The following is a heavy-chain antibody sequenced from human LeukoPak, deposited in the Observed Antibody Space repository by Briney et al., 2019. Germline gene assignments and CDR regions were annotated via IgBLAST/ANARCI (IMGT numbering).Heavy chain of an antibody. V-gene: IGHV4-34*01. CDR1: GGSFSGYY. J-gene: IGHJ6*02. Sequence: SETLSLTCAVYGGSFSGYYWSWIRQPPGKGLEWIGEINHSGSTNYNPSLKSRVTISVDTSKNQFSLKLSSVTAADTAVYYCAREGPGGYCSSTSCQPSYYYYGMDVWGQGTTVTVSS. CDR3: AREGPGGYCSSTSCQPSYYYYGMDV. CDR2: INHSGST. D-gene: IGHD2-2*03.